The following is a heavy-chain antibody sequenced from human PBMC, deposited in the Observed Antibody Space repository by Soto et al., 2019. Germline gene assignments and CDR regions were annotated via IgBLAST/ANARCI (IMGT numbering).Heavy chain of an antibody. CDR1: GGSISSSSNH. Sequence: SETLSLTCTVSGGSISSSSNHWGWIRQPPGKGLEWIGNIYYSENTYYNPSLKSRVTISVDTSKNQFSLKLSSVTAADTAVYYCARGTGLLWFGELSGYYYYGMDVWGQGTTVTVSS. V-gene: IGHV4-39*01. D-gene: IGHD3-10*01. J-gene: IGHJ6*02. CDR3: ARGTGLLWFGELSGYYYYGMDV. CDR2: IYYSENT.